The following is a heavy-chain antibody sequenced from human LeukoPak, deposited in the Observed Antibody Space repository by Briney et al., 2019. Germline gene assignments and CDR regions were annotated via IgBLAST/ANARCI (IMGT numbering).Heavy chain of an antibody. Sequence: ASVKVSCKASGYTFTGYYMHWVRQAPGQGLEWMGWINPNSGGTNYAQKFQGRVTMTRDTSISTAYMELSRLRSDDTAVYYCARDHCSGGSCYVDFDYWGQGTLVTVSS. CDR1: GYTFTGYY. V-gene: IGHV1-2*02. J-gene: IGHJ4*02. CDR2: INPNSGGT. D-gene: IGHD2-15*01. CDR3: ARDHCSGGSCYVDFDY.